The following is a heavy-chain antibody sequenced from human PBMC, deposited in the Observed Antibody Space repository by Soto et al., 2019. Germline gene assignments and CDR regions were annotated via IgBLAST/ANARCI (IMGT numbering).Heavy chain of an antibody. CDR1: GGSFSGYY. CDR3: ARGNRVLERQNSHPRYKWVEP. J-gene: IGHJ5*02. V-gene: IGHV4-34*01. Sequence: SGTLSLTCAVYGGSFSGYYWSWIRQPPGKGLEWIGEINHSGSTNYNPSLKSRVTISVDTSKNQFSLKLSSVTAADTAVYYCARGNRVLERQNSHPRYKWVEPWGKGTLVT. D-gene: IGHD3-3*01. CDR2: INHSGST.